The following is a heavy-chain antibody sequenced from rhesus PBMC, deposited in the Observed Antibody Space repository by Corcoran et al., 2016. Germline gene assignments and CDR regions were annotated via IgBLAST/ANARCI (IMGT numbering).Heavy chain of an antibody. Sequence: QVQLQESGPGLVKPSETLSLTCAVSGYSISSGYYWGWIRQPPGKGLEYIGYISVNRPNDNPSLRSRGTLSGDTSKNQFSRKLSSVTAADTAVYYCARASGNYWGQGVLVTVSS. J-gene: IGHJ4*01. D-gene: IGHD6-37*01. CDR3: ARASGNY. CDR1: GYSISSGYY. CDR2: ISVNRP. V-gene: IGHV4-99*02.